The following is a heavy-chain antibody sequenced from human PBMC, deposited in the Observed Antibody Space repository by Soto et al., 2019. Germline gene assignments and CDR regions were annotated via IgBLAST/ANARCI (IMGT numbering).Heavy chain of an antibody. CDR3: ARAPYCGADCYGGGLEL. D-gene: IGHD2-21*01. CDR1: NASISSIKW. Sequence: QVQLQESGPGLVKPSGTLSLTCAVSNASISSIKWWTWVRQSPGTGLEWIGEFHHSGRTNYNPSLNSRVTISVDKSKNQFSLKLYSVTAADTAVYYCARAPYCGADCYGGGLELWGQGTLVTVSS. V-gene: IGHV4-4*02. CDR2: FHHSGRT. J-gene: IGHJ1*01.